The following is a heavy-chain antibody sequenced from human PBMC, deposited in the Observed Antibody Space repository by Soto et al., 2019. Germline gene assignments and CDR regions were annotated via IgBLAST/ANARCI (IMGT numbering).Heavy chain of an antibody. V-gene: IGHV3-30*18. CDR1: GFTFSSYG. CDR2: ISYDGSNK. J-gene: IGHJ4*02. CDR3: AKDAGFWVATILIGYFDY. Sequence: GGSLRLSCAASGFTFSSYGMHWVRQAPGKGLEWVAVISYDGSNKYYADSVKGRFTISRDNSKNTLYLQMNSLRAEDTAVYYCAKDAGFWVATILIGYFDYWGQGTLVTVSS. D-gene: IGHD5-12*01.